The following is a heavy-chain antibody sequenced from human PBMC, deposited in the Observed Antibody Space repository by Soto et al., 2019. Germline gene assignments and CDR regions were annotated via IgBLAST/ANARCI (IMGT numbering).Heavy chain of an antibody. CDR3: ARAGDSGYYYGEGGDDGMDD. V-gene: IGHV1-8*01. CDR1: GYTFTSYD. D-gene: IGHD5-12*01. Sequence: QVQLVQSGAEVKQPGASVKVSCKASGYTFTSYDINWVRQATGQGLEWMGWMNPKSGNTGYAQKFQGRVTMNRNTSMSTDYMELSSLRSEDTAVYYGARAGDSGYYYGEGGDDGMDDWGQGTTVTVSS. J-gene: IGHJ6*02. CDR2: MNPKSGNT.